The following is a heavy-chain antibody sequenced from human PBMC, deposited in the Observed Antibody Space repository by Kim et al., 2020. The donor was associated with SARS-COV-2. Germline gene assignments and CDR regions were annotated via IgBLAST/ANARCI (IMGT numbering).Heavy chain of an antibody. CDR1: GFTVSSNY. CDR2: IYSGGST. D-gene: IGHD6-19*01. CDR3: SREVAGTREGFDY. V-gene: IGHV3-53*01. J-gene: IGHJ4*02. Sequence: GGSLRLSCAASGFTVSSNYMSWVRQAPGKGLEWVSVIYSGGSTYYADSVKGRFTISRDNSKNTLYLQMNSLRAEDTAVYYCSREVAGTREGFDYWGQGTLVTFSS.